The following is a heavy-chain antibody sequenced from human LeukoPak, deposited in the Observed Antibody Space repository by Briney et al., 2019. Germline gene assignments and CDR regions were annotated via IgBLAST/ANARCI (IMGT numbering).Heavy chain of an antibody. D-gene: IGHD1-7*01. CDR3: ARRIGGNYLTYFDY. V-gene: IGHV4-39*01. J-gene: IGHJ4*02. Sequence: SETLSLTCTVPGGSISSNTYYWGWIRQPPGKGLEWIGNMYFSGNTYYNPSLKSRVTISVDTSKNQFSLKLTSVTAADTAVYYCARRIGGNYLTYFDYWGQGTLVTVSS. CDR2: MYFSGNT. CDR1: GGSISSNTYY.